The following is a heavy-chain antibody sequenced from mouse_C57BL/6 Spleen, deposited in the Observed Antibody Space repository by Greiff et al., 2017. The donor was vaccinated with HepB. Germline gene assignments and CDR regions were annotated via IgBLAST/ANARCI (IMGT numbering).Heavy chain of an antibody. J-gene: IGHJ3*01. CDR2: ISSGGDYI. V-gene: IGHV5-9-1*02. D-gene: IGHD1-1*01. CDR3: TRELITTVVATN. CDR1: GFTFSSYA. Sequence: EVKVIESGEGLVKPGGSLKLSCAASGFTFSSYAMSWVRQTPEKRLEWVAYISSGGDYIYYADTVKGRCTISRDNARNTLYLQMSSLKSEDTAMYYCTRELITTVVATNWGQGTLVTVSA.